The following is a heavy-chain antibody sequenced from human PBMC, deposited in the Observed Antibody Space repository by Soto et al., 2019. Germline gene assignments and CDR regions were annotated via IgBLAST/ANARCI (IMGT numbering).Heavy chain of an antibody. V-gene: IGHV3-48*01. CDR3: ARDGHQYYYYYMDV. Sequence: GGSLRLSCAASGFTFSSYSMNWVRQAPGKGLEWVSYISSSSSTIYYADSVKGRFTISRDNAKNSLYLQMNSLRAEDTAVYYCARDGHQYYYYYMDVWGKGTTVTVSS. CDR1: GFTFSSYS. J-gene: IGHJ6*03. CDR2: ISSSSSTI.